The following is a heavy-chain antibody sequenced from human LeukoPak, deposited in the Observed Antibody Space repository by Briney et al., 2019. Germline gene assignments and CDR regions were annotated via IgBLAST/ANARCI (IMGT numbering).Heavy chain of an antibody. D-gene: IGHD5-24*01. V-gene: IGHV1-69*02. CDR2: IIPILGIA. J-gene: IGHJ4*02. CDR3: ASSGFGDGYNFDY. CDR1: GGTFSSYN. Sequence: ASVKVSCKASGGTFSSYNISWVRQAPGQGLEWMGRIIPILGIANYAQKFQGRVTITADKSTSTAYMELSSLRSEDTAVYYCASSGFGDGYNFDYWGQGTLVTVSS.